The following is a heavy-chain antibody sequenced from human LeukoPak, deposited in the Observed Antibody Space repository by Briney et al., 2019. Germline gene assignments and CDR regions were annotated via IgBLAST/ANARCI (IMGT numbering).Heavy chain of an antibody. Sequence: GGSLRLSCAASGFTFSSYAMSWVRQAPGKGLEWVSAISGSGGSTYYADSVKGRFTISRDNSKNTLYLQMNSLRAEDTAVYYCAKDPRYYYDSSGYVDYWGQGTLVTVSS. V-gene: IGHV3-23*01. CDR3: AKDPRYYYDSSGYVDY. CDR2: ISGSGGST. J-gene: IGHJ4*02. D-gene: IGHD3-22*01. CDR1: GFTFSSYA.